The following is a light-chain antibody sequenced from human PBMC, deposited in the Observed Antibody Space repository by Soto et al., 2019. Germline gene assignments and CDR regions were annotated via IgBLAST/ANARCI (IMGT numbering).Light chain of an antibody. J-gene: IGKJ1*01. CDR1: QSINTW. CDR2: DAS. CDR3: LHYNSYSKT. Sequence: DIQMTQSPSTLSASVGDRVTITCRASQSINTWLAWYQQKPGKAPELLIFDASALESGVPSRFSGSGSGTEFTLTISYLQPDDSATFYCLHYNSYSKTFGQGTKVEIK. V-gene: IGKV1-5*01.